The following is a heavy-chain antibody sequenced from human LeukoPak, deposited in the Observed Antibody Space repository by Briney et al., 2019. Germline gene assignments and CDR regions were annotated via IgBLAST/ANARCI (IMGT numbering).Heavy chain of an antibody. J-gene: IGHJ4*02. CDR2: INSAGDNI. CDR3: ATSRVFDY. CDR1: GFTFSDYF. Sequence: GGSLRLSCVASGFTFSDYFMSWIRQAPGKGLEWLSFINSAGDNIYYADSVKGRFTISRDNAKKTLYLEMNSLRMEDTAIYYCATSRVFDYWGQGTLVTVSS. V-gene: IGHV3-11*04.